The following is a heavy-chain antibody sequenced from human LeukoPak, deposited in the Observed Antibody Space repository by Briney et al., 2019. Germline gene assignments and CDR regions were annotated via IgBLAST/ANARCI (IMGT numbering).Heavy chain of an antibody. Sequence: GRSLRLSCAASGFTFSSYGMHWVRQAPGKGLEWVAVISYDGSNKYYADSVKGRFTISRDNSKNTLYLQMNSLRAEDTAVYYCAKQAYGMDVLGQGTTVTVSS. CDR2: ISYDGSNK. CDR1: GFTFSSYG. J-gene: IGHJ6*02. CDR3: AKQAYGMDV. V-gene: IGHV3-30*18.